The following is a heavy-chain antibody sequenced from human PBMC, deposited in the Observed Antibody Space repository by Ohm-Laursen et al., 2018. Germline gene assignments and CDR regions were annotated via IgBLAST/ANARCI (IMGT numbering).Heavy chain of an antibody. V-gene: IGHV1-8*01. J-gene: IGHJ5*02. CDR1: GYTFTNYD. CDR2: MNPNSGNT. Sequence: ASVKVSCKTSGYTFTNYDINWVRQATGQGLEWMGWMNPNSGNTGYTQKFQGRVTMTRNTSISTAYMELSSLRSEDTAVYYRARGPNPPDPWGQGTLVTVSS. CDR3: ARGPNPPDP.